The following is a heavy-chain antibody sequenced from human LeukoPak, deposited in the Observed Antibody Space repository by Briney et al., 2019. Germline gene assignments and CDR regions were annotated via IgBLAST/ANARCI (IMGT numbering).Heavy chain of an antibody. D-gene: IGHD2-21*02. CDR2: ISSSGSTI. J-gene: IGHJ4*02. CDR1: GFTFSSYE. Sequence: GGSLRLSCAASGFTFSSYEMNWVRQAPGKGLEWVSYISSSGSTIYYADSVKGRFTISRDNAKNSLYLQMNSLRAEDTAVYYCARGDSSEYYFDYWGQGTLVTVSS. CDR3: ARGDSSEYYFDY. V-gene: IGHV3-48*03.